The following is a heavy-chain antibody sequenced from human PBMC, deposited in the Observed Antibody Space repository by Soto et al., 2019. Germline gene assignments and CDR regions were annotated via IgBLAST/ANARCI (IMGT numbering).Heavy chain of an antibody. V-gene: IGHV1-46*01. Sequence: ASVKVSCKASGYTFTSYYMHWVRQAPGQGLEWMGIINPSGGSTSYAQKFQGRVTMTRDTSTSTVYMELSSLRSEDTAVYYCASARPTGGSYYRIDEWGQGTLVTVSS. D-gene: IGHD1-26*01. J-gene: IGHJ4*02. CDR3: ASARPTGGSYYRIDE. CDR2: INPSGGST. CDR1: GYTFTSYY.